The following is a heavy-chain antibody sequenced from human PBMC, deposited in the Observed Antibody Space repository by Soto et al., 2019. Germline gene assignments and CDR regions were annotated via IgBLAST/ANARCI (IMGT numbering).Heavy chain of an antibody. CDR1: VFTFDDYA. CDR2: ISWDGGST. V-gene: IGHV3-43D*04. Sequence: PGWSLRLSCASSVFTFDDYAMHWVRQAPGKGLEWVSLISWDGGSTYYADSVKGRFTISRDNSKNSLYLQMNSLRAEDTALYYCAKDCGQWLVGIYYYYYYGMDVWGQGTTVTVSS. D-gene: IGHD6-19*01. J-gene: IGHJ6*02. CDR3: AKDCGQWLVGIYYYYYYGMDV.